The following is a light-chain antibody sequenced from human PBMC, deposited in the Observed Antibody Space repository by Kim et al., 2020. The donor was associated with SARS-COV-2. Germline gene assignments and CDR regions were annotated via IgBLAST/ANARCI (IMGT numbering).Light chain of an antibody. Sequence: TISCTGNGEDVGTNNRISWYQQHPGKVPKLIIYNVNKRSSGVSNRFSASKSANAASLTISGIQAEDEADYYCSSYTTSNTKVFGTGTKVTVL. V-gene: IGLV2-14*04. CDR3: SSYTTSNTKV. CDR1: GEDVGTNNR. J-gene: IGLJ1*01. CDR2: NVN.